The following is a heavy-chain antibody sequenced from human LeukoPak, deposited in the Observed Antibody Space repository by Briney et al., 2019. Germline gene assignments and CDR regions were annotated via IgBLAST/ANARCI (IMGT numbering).Heavy chain of an antibody. J-gene: IGHJ6*02. Sequence: PSETLSLTCAVSGGSISSSNWWSWVRQPPGKGLEWIGEIYHSGSTNYNPSLKSRVTISVDKSKNQFSLKLSSVTAADTAVYYCARDSHTSIYYSKGFNYYYYGMDVWGQGTTVTVSS. CDR1: GGSISSSNW. V-gene: IGHV4-4*02. D-gene: IGHD4-11*01. CDR3: ARDSHTSIYYSKGFNYYYYGMDV. CDR2: IYHSGST.